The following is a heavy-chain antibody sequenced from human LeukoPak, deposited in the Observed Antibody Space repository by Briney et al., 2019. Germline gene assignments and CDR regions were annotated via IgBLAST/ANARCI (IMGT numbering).Heavy chain of an antibody. CDR3: ATAAAGTGYYYYYYGMDV. CDR2: INHSGST. V-gene: IGHV4-34*01. CDR1: GGSFSGYY. Sequence: SETLSLTCAVYGGSFSGYYWSWIRQPPGKGLEWIGEINHSGSTNYNPSLKSRVTISVDTSKNQFSLKLSSVTAADTAVYYCATAAAGTGYYYYYYGMDVWGQGTTVTVSS. J-gene: IGHJ6*02. D-gene: IGHD6-13*01.